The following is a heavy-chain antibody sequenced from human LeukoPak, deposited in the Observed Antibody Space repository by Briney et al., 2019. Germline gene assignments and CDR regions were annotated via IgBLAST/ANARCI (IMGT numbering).Heavy chain of an antibody. CDR3: ARDIIAAAGTYTRYYYYGMDV. D-gene: IGHD6-13*01. CDR1: GGSISSGDYY. Sequence: PSQTLSLTCTVSGGSISSGDYYWSWIRQPPGKGLEWIGYIYYSGSTYYNPSLKSRVTISVDTSKNQFSLKLSSVTAADTAVYYCARDIIAAAGTYTRYYYYGMDVWGQGTTVTVSS. J-gene: IGHJ6*02. CDR2: IYYSGST. V-gene: IGHV4-30-4*08.